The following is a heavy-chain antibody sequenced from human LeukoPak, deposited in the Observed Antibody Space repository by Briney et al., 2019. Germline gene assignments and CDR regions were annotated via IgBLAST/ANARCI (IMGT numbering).Heavy chain of an antibody. D-gene: IGHD3-10*01. Sequence: SETLSLTCTVSGGSISSYYWSWIRQPPGKGLEWIGYIYYSGSTNYNPSLKSRVTISVDPSKNQFPLNLSPVTAADTAVYYGARAAYYGSGRRPPRLDAFDIWGQGTMVTVSS. CDR1: GGSISSYY. V-gene: IGHV4-59*01. CDR2: IYYSGST. J-gene: IGHJ3*02. CDR3: ARAAYYGSGRRPPRLDAFDI.